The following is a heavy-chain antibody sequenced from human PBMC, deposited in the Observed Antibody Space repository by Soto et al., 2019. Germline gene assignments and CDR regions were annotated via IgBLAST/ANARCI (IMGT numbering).Heavy chain of an antibody. Sequence: QLQLQESGSGLVKPSQTLSLTCAVSGGSISSGGYSWSWIRQPPGKGLEWIGYNYHSGSTYYNPSLKSRVTISVDRSKTQFSLKLSSVTAADTAVYYCARDGGQNYGMDVWGQGTTVTVSS. CDR1: GGSISSGGYS. CDR3: ARDGGQNYGMDV. D-gene: IGHD3-16*01. J-gene: IGHJ6*02. CDR2: NYHSGST. V-gene: IGHV4-30-2*01.